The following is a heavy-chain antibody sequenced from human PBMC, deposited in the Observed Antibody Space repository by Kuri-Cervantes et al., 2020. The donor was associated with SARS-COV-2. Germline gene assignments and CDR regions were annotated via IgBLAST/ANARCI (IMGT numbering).Heavy chain of an antibody. CDR2: IHYSGNT. V-gene: IGHV4-39*01. D-gene: IGHD5-24*01. CDR1: GAPMNNGNW. J-gene: IGHJ4*02. Sequence: SETLSLTCDVSGAPMNNGNWWTWVRQTPGKGLQWIGTIHYSGNTYYNSSLKSRVTISVDPSKNQFSLKLSSVTAADTAVYYCARHVGGRRDGYNSPLSYFDYWGQGTLVTVSS. CDR3: ARHVGGRRDGYNSPLSYFDY.